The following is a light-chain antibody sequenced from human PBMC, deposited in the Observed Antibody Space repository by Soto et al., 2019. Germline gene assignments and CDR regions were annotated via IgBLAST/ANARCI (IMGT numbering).Light chain of an antibody. CDR3: SSYTSSSTRV. Sequence: QSVMTKPASVSGSPGQSITISCPGTSKYVGGYDYVSWYQQHPGKAPKLMIYDVSNRPSGVSNRFSGSKSGNTASLTISGLQAEDEADYYCSSYTSSSTRVFGTGTKVTVL. CDR2: DVS. V-gene: IGLV2-14*01. CDR1: SKYVGGYDY. J-gene: IGLJ1*01.